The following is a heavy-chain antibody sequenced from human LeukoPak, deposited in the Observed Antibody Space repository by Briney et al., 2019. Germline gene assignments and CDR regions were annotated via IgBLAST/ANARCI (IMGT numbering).Heavy chain of an antibody. V-gene: IGHV3-30-3*01. J-gene: IGHJ5*02. CDR1: GFTFSNYA. CDR2: ISYDGSNK. D-gene: IGHD2-2*01. CDR3: AKDKTAVGENWFDP. Sequence: PGGSLRLSCAASGFTFSNYAMHWVRQAPGKGLEWVAVISYDGSNKYYADSVRGRFTISRDNSKNTLYLQMNSLRAEDTAVYYCAKDKTAVGENWFDPWGQGTLVTVSS.